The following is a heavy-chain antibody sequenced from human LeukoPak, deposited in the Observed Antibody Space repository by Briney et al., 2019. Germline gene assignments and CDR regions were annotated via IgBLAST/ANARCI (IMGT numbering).Heavy chain of an antibody. Sequence: SETLSLTCTVSGGSISSSSYYWGWIRQPPGKGLEWIGSIYYSGSTYYNPSLKSRVTISVDTSKNQFSLKLSSVTAADTAVYYCARDRYYGSGSMDVWGQGTTVTVSS. CDR3: ARDRYYGSGSMDV. V-gene: IGHV4-39*07. D-gene: IGHD3-10*01. CDR2: IYYSGST. CDR1: GGSISSSSYY. J-gene: IGHJ6*02.